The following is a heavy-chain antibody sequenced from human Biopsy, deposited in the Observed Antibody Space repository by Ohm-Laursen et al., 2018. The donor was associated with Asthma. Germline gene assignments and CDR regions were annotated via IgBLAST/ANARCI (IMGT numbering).Heavy chain of an antibody. CDR2: INSFFGTT. CDR1: GGTFNTYV. V-gene: IGHV1-69*13. J-gene: IGHJ4*02. Sequence: SVKVSCKTPGGTFNTYVIAWVRQAPGQGLEWMGGINSFFGTTTYPQKFQDRVTITADDSTSTVYMELSSLRSEDTAVYYCARKAGSCSSRTCYSLDFWGQGTLVTVSS. D-gene: IGHD2-15*01. CDR3: ARKAGSCSSRTCYSLDF.